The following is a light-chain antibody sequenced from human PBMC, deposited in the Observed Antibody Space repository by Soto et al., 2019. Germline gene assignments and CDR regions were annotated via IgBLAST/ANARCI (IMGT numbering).Light chain of an antibody. CDR3: RSNAGSNNLV. J-gene: IGLJ2*01. Sequence: QSALTQPPSASGTPGQSVTIPCTGTSSDVGDYNYVSWYQQHPGKAPKLMIYEVSRRPSGVPDRFSGSKSGNTASLTVSGLQAEDEADYYCRSNAGSNNLVFGGGTKLTV. CDR1: SSDVGDYNY. V-gene: IGLV2-8*01. CDR2: EVS.